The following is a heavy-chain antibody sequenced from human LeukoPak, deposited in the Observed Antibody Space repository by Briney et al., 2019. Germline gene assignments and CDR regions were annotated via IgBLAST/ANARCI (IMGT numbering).Heavy chain of an antibody. Sequence: GGSLRLSCAASGFTFSSYEMNWVRQAPGKGLEWVSYISSSGSTIYYADSVKGRFTISRDNAKNSLYLQMNSLRAEDTAVYYCASESADAFDIWGQGTMVTVSS. V-gene: IGHV3-48*03. CDR3: ASESADAFDI. CDR2: ISSSGSTI. D-gene: IGHD3-3*01. J-gene: IGHJ3*02. CDR1: GFTFSSYE.